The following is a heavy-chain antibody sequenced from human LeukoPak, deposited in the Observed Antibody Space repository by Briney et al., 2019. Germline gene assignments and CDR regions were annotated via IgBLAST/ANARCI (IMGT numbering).Heavy chain of an antibody. Sequence: GGSLRLSCAAYGFIFSNYWMPWVRQAPGKDLEWVASINSDGSEEYYVGSVKGRFTISRDNAKNSVYLQMSSLRAEETGVFYCARDRGYTSFDYWGQGALVAVSS. V-gene: IGHV3-7*01. CDR1: GFIFSNYW. J-gene: IGHJ4*02. D-gene: IGHD5-18*01. CDR3: ARDRGYTSFDY. CDR2: INSDGSEE.